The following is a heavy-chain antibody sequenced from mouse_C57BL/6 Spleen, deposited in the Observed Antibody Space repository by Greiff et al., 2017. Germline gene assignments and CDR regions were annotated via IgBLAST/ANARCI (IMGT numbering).Heavy chain of an antibody. CDR2: INPNNGGT. J-gene: IGHJ2*01. Sequence: EVKLQESGPELVKPGASVKMSCKASGYTFTDYNMHWVKQSHGKSLEWIGYINPNNGGTSYNQKFKGKATLTINKSSSTAYMELRSLTSEYSAVYYYARSPLYCYGSKYLDYWGQGTTLTVSS. CDR1: GYTFTDYN. D-gene: IGHD1-1*01. CDR3: ARSPLYCYGSKYLDY. V-gene: IGHV1-22*01.